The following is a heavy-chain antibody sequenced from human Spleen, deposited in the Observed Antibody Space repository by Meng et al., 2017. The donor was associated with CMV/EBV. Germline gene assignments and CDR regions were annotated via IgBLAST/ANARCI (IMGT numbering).Heavy chain of an antibody. CDR3: AKKRLEQDY. V-gene: IGHV3-23*01. D-gene: IGHD1/OR15-1a*01. CDR1: VFICDSYG. J-gene: IGHJ4*02. Sequence: LACADSVFICDSYGMSRVRQAPGKGMEWVSTNTGGGSGTYYADSVKGRFTITTDNSKNTLYLKMNSLRAEEKAVYYCAKKRLEQDYGGQGTLVTVSS. CDR2: NTGGGSGT.